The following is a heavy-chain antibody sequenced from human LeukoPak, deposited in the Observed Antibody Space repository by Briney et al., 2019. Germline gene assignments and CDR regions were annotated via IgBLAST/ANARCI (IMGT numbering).Heavy chain of an antibody. CDR3: ARESRDYDSTTNDAFDI. D-gene: IGHD3-22*01. CDR2: ISSSGSTI. Sequence: GGSLRLSCAASGFTFSSYEMNWVRQAPGKGLEWVSYISSSGSTIYYADSVKGRFTISRDNAKNSLYLQMNSLRAEDTAVYYCARESRDYDSTTNDAFDIWGQGTMVTVSS. J-gene: IGHJ3*02. CDR1: GFTFSSYE. V-gene: IGHV3-48*03.